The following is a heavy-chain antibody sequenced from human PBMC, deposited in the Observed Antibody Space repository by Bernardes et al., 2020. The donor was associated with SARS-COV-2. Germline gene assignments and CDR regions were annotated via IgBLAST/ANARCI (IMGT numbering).Heavy chain of an antibody. V-gene: IGHV4-34*01. CDR1: GETFSGYY. D-gene: IGHD3-10*01. J-gene: IGHJ6*02. CDR3: ASVPGDGQARHYYYYGMNA. CDR2: INQSGSA. Sequence: SETLSLTCAVHGETFSGYYWSWIRQSPGKGLEWLGEINQSGSANYNPSLKSRLTLSVDTSKNQFSLKLRSLTAADTAVYYCASVPGDGQARHYYYYGMNAWGQGTAVTVSS.